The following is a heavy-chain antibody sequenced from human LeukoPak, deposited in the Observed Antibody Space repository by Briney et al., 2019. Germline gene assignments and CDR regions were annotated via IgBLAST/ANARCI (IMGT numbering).Heavy chain of an antibody. J-gene: IGHJ5*02. CDR3: ARGKQIWFKDS. V-gene: IGHV1-8*02. D-gene: IGHD5-18*01. CDR1: GYTFTSYG. CDR2: MYPNSGNT. Sequence: ASVKVSCKASGYTFTSYGISWVRQATGQGLEWMGWMYPNSGNTGYAQKFQGRVTMTRNSSISTAYMELSSLRSEDTAVYYCARGKQIWFKDSWGQGTLVTVSS.